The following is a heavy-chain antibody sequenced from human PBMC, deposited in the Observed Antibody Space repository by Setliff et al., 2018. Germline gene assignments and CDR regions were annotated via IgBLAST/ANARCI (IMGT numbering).Heavy chain of an antibody. J-gene: IGHJ4*02. CDR1: GVSFSDYY. CDR3: RFWSSYYKNDY. V-gene: IGHV4-34*01. CDR2: INQSGNT. Sequence: SETLSLTCTVYGVSFSDYYWGWIRQSPSKRPEWIAEINQSGNTNYNPSLNSRVSVSVDTPTNQFSLKVFSVTAADTAVYYCRFWSSYYKNDYWAQGTLVTVSS. D-gene: IGHD3-3*01.